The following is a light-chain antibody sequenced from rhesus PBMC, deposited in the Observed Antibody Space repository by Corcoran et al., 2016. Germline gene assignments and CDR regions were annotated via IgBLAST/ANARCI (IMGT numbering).Light chain of an antibody. CDR1: QGIRSW. CDR2: YAT. J-gene: IGKJ4*01. Sequence: DIQMTQSPSSLSASVGDKVTITCHASQGIRSWLAWYQQKPGKAPKPLIYYATSLQSGDPSRLSGSGSGTDYTLTISSLQPEDFAPYYCQQYDDLPLTFGGGTKVEIK. CDR3: QQYDDLPLT. V-gene: IGKV1-19*01.